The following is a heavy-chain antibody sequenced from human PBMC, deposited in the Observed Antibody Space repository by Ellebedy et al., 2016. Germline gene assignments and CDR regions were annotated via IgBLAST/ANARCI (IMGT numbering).Heavy chain of an antibody. CDR2: ISSSSSYI. Sequence: LSLTCXASGFTFSSYSMNWVRQAPGKGLEWVSSISSSSSYIYYADSVKGRFTISRDNAKNSLYLQMNSLRAEDTAVYYCARDLGWGPAAIDAVDYWGQGTLVTVSS. CDR1: GFTFSSYS. CDR3: ARDLGWGPAAIDAVDY. J-gene: IGHJ4*02. V-gene: IGHV3-21*01. D-gene: IGHD2-2*01.